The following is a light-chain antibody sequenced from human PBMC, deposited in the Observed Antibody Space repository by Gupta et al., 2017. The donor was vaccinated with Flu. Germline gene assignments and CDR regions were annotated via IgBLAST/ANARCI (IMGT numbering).Light chain of an antibody. Sequence: QSVLTQPPSASAAPGQKVTISCSGSSSNIGKSYVSWYQQLPGTAPKLLIYENNKRPSGIPDRFSGSKSGTSATLGITGVQTGDEADYFCGTWDNSLSGDVFGGGTKLTVL. CDR3: GTWDNSLSGDV. V-gene: IGLV1-51*02. CDR1: SSNIGKSY. CDR2: ENN. J-gene: IGLJ2*01.